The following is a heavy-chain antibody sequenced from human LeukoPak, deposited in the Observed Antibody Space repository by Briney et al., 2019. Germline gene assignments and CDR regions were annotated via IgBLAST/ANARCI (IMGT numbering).Heavy chain of an antibody. J-gene: IGHJ4*02. CDR3: ARDGSGSDFSLDY. CDR1: RFNLRHYY. CDR2: IRPDGSDI. V-gene: IGHV3-7*04. Sequence: PGPSLRLSCVGSRFNLRHYYMSWVRQPPGKGLDWMADIRPDGSDIYNVDSVRGRFTISRDNTKNSLFLQMNSLKDEDTAVYYCARDGSGSDFSLDYWGPGTLVTVSS. D-gene: IGHD3-10*01.